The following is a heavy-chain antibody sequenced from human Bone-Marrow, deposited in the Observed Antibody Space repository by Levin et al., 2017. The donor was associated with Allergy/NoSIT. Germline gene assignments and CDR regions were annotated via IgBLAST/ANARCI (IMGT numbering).Heavy chain of an antibody. V-gene: IGHV3-23*01. CDR1: GFTFSSYA. D-gene: IGHD5-18*01. J-gene: IGHJ4*02. Sequence: LSLTCAASGFTFSSYAMSWVRQAPGKGLEWVSAISGSGGSTYYADSVKGRFTISRDNSKNTLYLQMNSLRAEDTAVYYCAKEWIQLWPPGAYWGQGTLVTVSS. CDR2: ISGSGGST. CDR3: AKEWIQLWPPGAY.